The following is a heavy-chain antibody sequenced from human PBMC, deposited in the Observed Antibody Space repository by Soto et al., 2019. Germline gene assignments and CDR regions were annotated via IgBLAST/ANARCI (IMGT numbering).Heavy chain of an antibody. D-gene: IGHD2-15*01. CDR3: AKSPLRYCSGGSCYPPHYFDY. CDR1: GFTFSNYA. CDR2: VGGSGDST. V-gene: IGHV3-23*01. Sequence: EVQLLDSGGGLVQPGGSLRLSCAASGFTFSNYAMSWVRQAPGKGLEWVSGVGGSGDSTYYADSVKGRFTISRDNSKDRLYLQMNSLRAEDTAVYYCAKSPLRYCSGGSCYPPHYFDYWGQGTLVTVSS. J-gene: IGHJ4*02.